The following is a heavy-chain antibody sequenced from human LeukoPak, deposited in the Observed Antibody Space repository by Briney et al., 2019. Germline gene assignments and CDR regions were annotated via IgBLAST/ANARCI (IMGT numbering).Heavy chain of an antibody. V-gene: IGHV3-21*01. D-gene: IGHD6-19*01. CDR3: ARKPGSSGWYYDS. J-gene: IGHJ4*02. Sequence: GGSLRLSCAASGFTFSSYAMSWVRQAPGKGLEWVASITSGSSYIYIADSVKGRFTLSRDNARNSLSLHMTSLRVEDTAVYFCARKPGSSGWYYDSWGPGTLVSVSS. CDR1: GFTFSSYA. CDR2: ITSGSSYI.